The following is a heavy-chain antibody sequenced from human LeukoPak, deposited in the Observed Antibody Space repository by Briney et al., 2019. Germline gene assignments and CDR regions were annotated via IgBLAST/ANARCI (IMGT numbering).Heavy chain of an antibody. V-gene: IGHV3-11*01. J-gene: IGHJ4*02. D-gene: IGHD3-22*01. Sequence: RGSLRLSCAASGFTFSDYYMSWIRQAPGKGLEWVSYISSSGSTIYYADSVKGRFTISRDNAKNSLYLQMNSLRAEDTAVYYCARGYYDSSGSPYFDYWAREPWSPSPQ. CDR3: ARGYYDSSGSPYFDY. CDR2: ISSSGSTI. CDR1: GFTFSDYY.